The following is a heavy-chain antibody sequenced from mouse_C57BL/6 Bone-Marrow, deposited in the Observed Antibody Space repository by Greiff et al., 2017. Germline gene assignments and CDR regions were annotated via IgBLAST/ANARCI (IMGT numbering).Heavy chain of an antibody. CDR1: GYAFSSSW. J-gene: IGHJ3*01. CDR3: ALRFAY. CDR2: IYPGDGDT. V-gene: IGHV1-82*01. Sequence: VQLQQSGPELVKPGASVKISCKASGYAFSSSWMNWVKQRPGKGLEWIGRIYPGDGDTNYNGKFKGKATLTADKSSSTAYMQLSSLTSEASAVYFCALRFAYWGQGTLVTVSA.